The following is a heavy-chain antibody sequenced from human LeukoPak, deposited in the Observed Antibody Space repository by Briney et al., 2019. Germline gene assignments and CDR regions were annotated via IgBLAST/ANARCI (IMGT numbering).Heavy chain of an antibody. Sequence: GGSLRLSCAASGFTFSSYAMSWVRQAPGKGLEWVSAISGSGGSTYYADSVKGRFTISRDNAKNSLYLQMNSLRAEDTAVYYCARPTYGDYEPFFDYWGQGTLVTVSS. CDR2: ISGSGGST. D-gene: IGHD4-17*01. CDR1: GFTFSSYA. J-gene: IGHJ4*02. CDR3: ARPTYGDYEPFFDY. V-gene: IGHV3-23*01.